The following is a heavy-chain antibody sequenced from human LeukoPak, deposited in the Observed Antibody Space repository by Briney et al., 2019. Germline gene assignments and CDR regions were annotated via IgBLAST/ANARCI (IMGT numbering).Heavy chain of an antibody. J-gene: IGHJ4*02. CDR1: GFTFNIYG. V-gene: IGHV3-30*18. CDR2: ISYDGSKQ. CDR3: AKERPPREGAYFDY. D-gene: IGHD1-26*01. Sequence: GGSLRLSCAASGFTFNIYGMHWVRQAPGKGLEWVATISYDGSKQYYADSVKGRFTVSRDNSKNTLHLEMNSLRAEDTAVYYCAKERPPREGAYFDYWGQGILVTVSS.